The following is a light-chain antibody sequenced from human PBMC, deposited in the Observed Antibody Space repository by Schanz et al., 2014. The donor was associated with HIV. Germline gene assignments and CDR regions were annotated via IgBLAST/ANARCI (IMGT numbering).Light chain of an antibody. CDR2: GAY. Sequence: IVLTQSPGTLSLSPGERATLSCRASQSVSSTYIAWYQQKPGQAPRILIYGAYNRATGIPDRFSGSGSGTDFTLTISGLEPDDFAVYYCQQYNDWPPITFGQGTRLEIK. V-gene: IGKV3-20*01. CDR1: QSVSSTY. J-gene: IGKJ5*01. CDR3: QQYNDWPPIT.